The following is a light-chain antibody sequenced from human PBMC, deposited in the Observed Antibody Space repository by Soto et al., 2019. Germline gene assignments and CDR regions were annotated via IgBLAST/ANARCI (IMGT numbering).Light chain of an antibody. CDR1: QSISGW. CDR2: DAS. V-gene: IGKV1-5*01. J-gene: IGKJ2*01. CDR3: QQYNSYPRT. Sequence: DIQMTQSPSPLSASVGDRVTITCRASQSISGWLAWYQQKPGKAPNLLIYDASSLESGVPSRFSGSGSGTEFSLTISSLQPDDFATYHCQQYNSYPRTFGQGTKLEIK.